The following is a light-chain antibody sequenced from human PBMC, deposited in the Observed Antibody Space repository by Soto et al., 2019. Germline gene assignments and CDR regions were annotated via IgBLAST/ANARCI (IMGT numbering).Light chain of an antibody. V-gene: IGKV3-15*01. Sequence: TVLTQSPATLSLSPGERATLSCRASESVSSNLAWYQQKPGQAPRLXIYAASSRATGIPARFSGSGSGTELTLTISTLQSADFAVYYCQQYNNWRKITFGQGTRLEIK. CDR3: QQYNNWRKIT. J-gene: IGKJ5*01. CDR2: AAS. CDR1: ESVSSN.